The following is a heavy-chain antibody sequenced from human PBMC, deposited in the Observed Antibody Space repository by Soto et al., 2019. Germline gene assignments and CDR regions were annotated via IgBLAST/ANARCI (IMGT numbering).Heavy chain of an antibody. CDR2: INAGNGNT. V-gene: IGHV1-3*01. J-gene: IGHJ1*01. Sequence: ASVKVSCKASGYTFTSYAMHWVRQAPGQRLEWMGWINAGNGNTKYSQKFQGRVTITRDKSASTAYMELSSLRSEDTAVYYCARDGHGDSAFQHWGQGTLVTVSS. CDR1: GYTFTSYA. D-gene: IGHD2-21*01. CDR3: ARDGHGDSAFQH.